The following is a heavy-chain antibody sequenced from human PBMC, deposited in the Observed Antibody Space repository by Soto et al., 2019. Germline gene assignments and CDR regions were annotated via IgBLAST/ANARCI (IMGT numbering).Heavy chain of an antibody. V-gene: IGHV4-59*08. D-gene: IGHD3-10*01. CDR2: IQYNGYY. Sequence: QVQLQESGPGLVKPSETLSLTCTVSGGSITNYYCSWFRQPPGKGLEWIGYIQYNGYYAYNLSLKRRVTMSMDTSKTQFSLMLESVTATDTAVYYFARHGFGSLHGLVDVWGQGTTVIVSS. CDR1: GGSITNYY. J-gene: IGHJ6*02. CDR3: ARHGFGSLHGLVDV.